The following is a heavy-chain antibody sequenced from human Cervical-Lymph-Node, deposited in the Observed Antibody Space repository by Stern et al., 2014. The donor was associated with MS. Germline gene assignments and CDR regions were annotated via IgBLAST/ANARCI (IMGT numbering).Heavy chain of an antibody. Sequence: QVQLQESGPRLVQPSKTLSLTCAVSGVSFSTYYLTWVRQPPGKGLPLFLYISYIGSANYHASLNKRISMSLDPYNEHFFLQLSSVTAADTAVYYCARLDSGDYESWGKGTLVTVSS. CDR1: GVSFSTYY. CDR3: ARLDSGDYES. V-gene: IGHV4-59*01. D-gene: IGHD4-17*01. J-gene: IGHJ4*02. CDR2: ISYIGSA.